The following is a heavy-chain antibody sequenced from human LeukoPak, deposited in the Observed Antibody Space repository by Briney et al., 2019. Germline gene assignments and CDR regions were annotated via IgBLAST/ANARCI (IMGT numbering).Heavy chain of an antibody. Sequence: GGSLRLSCAASGFTFSNYAMSWVRQAPGKGLEWVSAISGSGGSTYYADSVKGRFTISRDNSKNTLYLQMNSLRAEDTAVYYCAKAIDYGGKSYFDYWGQGTLVTVSS. D-gene: IGHD4-23*01. J-gene: IGHJ4*02. V-gene: IGHV3-23*01. CDR3: AKAIDYGGKSYFDY. CDR2: ISGSGGST. CDR1: GFTFSNYA.